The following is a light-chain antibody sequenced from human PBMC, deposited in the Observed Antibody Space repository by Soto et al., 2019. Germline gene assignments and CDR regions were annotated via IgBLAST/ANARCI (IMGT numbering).Light chain of an antibody. CDR1: QSVSSN. CDR2: SVS. V-gene: IGKV3-20*01. CDR3: QQYTSSVWT. J-gene: IGKJ1*01. Sequence: ENVLTQSPGTLSLSPGGRATLSCRASQSVSSNLAWYQQKPGQAPRLLIYSVSTRATGIPDRFSGSGSGTDFTLTISRLEPEDFAVYFCQQYTSSVWTFGQGTKWIS.